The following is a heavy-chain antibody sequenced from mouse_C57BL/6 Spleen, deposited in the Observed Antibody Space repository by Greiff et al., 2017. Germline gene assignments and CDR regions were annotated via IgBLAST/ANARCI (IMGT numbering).Heavy chain of an antibody. CDR3: AREENAY. V-gene: IGHV1-50*01. CDR2: IDPSDSYT. J-gene: IGHJ3*01. Sequence: QVQLQQPGAELVKPGASVKLSCKASGYTFTSYWMQWVKQRPGQGLEWIGEIDPSDSYTNYNQKFKGKATLTVDTSSSTAYMQLSSLTSEDSAVYYCAREENAYWGQGTLVTVSA. CDR1: GYTFTSYW.